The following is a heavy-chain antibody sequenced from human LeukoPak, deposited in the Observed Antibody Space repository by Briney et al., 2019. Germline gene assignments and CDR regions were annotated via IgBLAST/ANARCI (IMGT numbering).Heavy chain of an antibody. Sequence: QSGGSLRLSCAASGFTFSNYGMSWVRQAPGKGLEWVSAISGSGGSTYYADSVKGRFTISRDNSKNTLYLQMNSLRAEDTAVYYCAKATVPYYYYYYMDVWGKGTTVTISS. CDR2: ISGSGGST. CDR3: AKATVPYYYYYYMDV. CDR1: GFTFSNYG. J-gene: IGHJ6*03. V-gene: IGHV3-23*01. D-gene: IGHD4-17*01.